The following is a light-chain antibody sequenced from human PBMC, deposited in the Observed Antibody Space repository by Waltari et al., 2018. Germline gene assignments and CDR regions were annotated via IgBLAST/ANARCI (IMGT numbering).Light chain of an antibody. CDR1: SSDVGGYNY. CDR2: DVT. CDR3: SSYTTTVTVI. J-gene: IGLJ2*01. Sequence: QSALTQPASVSGSPGHSITISCTGTSSDVGGYNYVSWYQQYPGKAPKLMIYDVTYRPSGVSTRFSGSKSGNTASLTISGLQAEDEADYYCSSYTTTVTVIFGGGTKLTVL. V-gene: IGLV2-14*03.